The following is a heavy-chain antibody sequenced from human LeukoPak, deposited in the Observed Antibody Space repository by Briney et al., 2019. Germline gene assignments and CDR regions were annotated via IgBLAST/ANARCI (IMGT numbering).Heavy chain of an antibody. Sequence: GGSLRLSCAASGFTFSSYAMSWVRQAPGKGLEWVSAISGSGGSTYYADSVKGRFTISRDNSKNTLSLQMNSLRDEDTAVYYCARDKYMSGHVGSLFDPWGQGTLVIVSS. V-gene: IGHV3-23*01. J-gene: IGHJ5*02. CDR3: ARDKYMSGHVGSLFDP. D-gene: IGHD1-1*01. CDR2: ISGSGGST. CDR1: GFTFSSYA.